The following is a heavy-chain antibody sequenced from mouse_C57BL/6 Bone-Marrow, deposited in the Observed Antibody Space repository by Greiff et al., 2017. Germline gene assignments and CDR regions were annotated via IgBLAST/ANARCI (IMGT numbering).Heavy chain of an antibody. CDR1: GYTFPSYW. J-gene: IGHJ1*03. CDR3: ARCDDGYLLYWYFDV. CDR2: IYPGSGST. V-gene: IGHV1-55*01. Sequence: VQLQQPGAELVKPGASVKMSCKASGYTFPSYWITWVKQRPGQGLEWIGDIYPGSGSTNYNEKFKSKATLTVDTSSSTAYMQLSSLTSEDSAVYYCARCDDGYLLYWYFDVWGTGTTVTVSS. D-gene: IGHD2-3*01.